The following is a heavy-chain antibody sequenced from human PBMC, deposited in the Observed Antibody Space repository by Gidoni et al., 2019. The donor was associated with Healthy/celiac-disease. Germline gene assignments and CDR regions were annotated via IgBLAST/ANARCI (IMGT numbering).Heavy chain of an antibody. CDR2: IYYSGST. V-gene: IGHV4-59*01. J-gene: IGHJ3*02. CDR3: ASLVIGRSDAFDI. Sequence: QVQLQESGPGLVKPSATLSLTCTVSGGPISSYYWSWIRQPPGKGLEWIGYIYYSGSTNYNPSLKSRVTISVDTSKNQFSLKLSSVTAADTAVYYCASLVIGRSDAFDIWGQGTMVTVSS. D-gene: IGHD2-21*01. CDR1: GGPISSYY.